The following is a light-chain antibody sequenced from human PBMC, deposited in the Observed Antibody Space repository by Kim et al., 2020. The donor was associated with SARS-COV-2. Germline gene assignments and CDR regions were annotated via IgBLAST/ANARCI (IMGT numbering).Light chain of an antibody. Sequence: SYELTQPPSVSVAPGKTARITCGGNNIGSKSVHWYQQKPGQAPVLVIYYDSDRPSGIPERFSGSNSGNTATLTISRVEAGDEADYYCQVWDSSSDHHGVF. CDR3: QVWDSSSDHHGV. CDR2: YDS. V-gene: IGLV3-21*04. CDR1: NIGSKS. J-gene: IGLJ2*01.